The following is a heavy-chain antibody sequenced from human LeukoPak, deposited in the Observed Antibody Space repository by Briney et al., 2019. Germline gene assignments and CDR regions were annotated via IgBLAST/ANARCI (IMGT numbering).Heavy chain of an antibody. CDR1: GGSISSYY. Sequence: SETLSLTCTVSGGSISSYYWSWIRQPAGKGLEWIGRMYTSGGTNYNPSLKSRVTISVDTSKNQFSLKLTSVTAADTAVYYCARLRVPASLGAFDIWGQGTMVTVSS. V-gene: IGHV4-4*07. D-gene: IGHD2-2*01. CDR3: ARLRVPASLGAFDI. J-gene: IGHJ3*02. CDR2: MYTSGGT.